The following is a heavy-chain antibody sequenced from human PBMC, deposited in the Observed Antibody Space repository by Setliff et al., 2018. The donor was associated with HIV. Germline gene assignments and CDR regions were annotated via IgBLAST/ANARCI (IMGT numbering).Heavy chain of an antibody. CDR1: GGSISSGSYY. D-gene: IGHD6-6*01. Sequence: PSETLSLTCTVSGGSISSGSYYWSWIRQPAGKGLEWIGHIYTSGRTNYNPSLKSRVTISVDTSKNQFSLKLSSVTAADTAVYYCARDEQLVRGSHYYYYMDVWGKGTTVTV. J-gene: IGHJ6*03. CDR3: ARDEQLVRGSHYYYYMDV. CDR2: IYTSGRT. V-gene: IGHV4-61*09.